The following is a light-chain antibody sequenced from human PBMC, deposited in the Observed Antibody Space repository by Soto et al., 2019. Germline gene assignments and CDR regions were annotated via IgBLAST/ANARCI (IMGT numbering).Light chain of an antibody. J-gene: IGLJ3*02. Sequence: QLGLTQSPSASASLVASVKLTCTLSSGHSSYAIAWHQQQPEKGPRYLMKLNSDGSHSKGDGIPDRFSGSSSGAERYLTISSLQSEDEADYYCQTWGTGIWVFGGGTQLTVL. CDR1: SGHSSYA. V-gene: IGLV4-69*01. CDR2: LNSDGSH. CDR3: QTWGTGIWV.